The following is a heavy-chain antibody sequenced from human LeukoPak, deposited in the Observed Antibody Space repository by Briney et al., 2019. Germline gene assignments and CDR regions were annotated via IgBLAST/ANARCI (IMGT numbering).Heavy chain of an antibody. J-gene: IGHJ4*02. V-gene: IGHV4-59*01. CDR2: IYHSGST. Sequence: SETLSLTCTVSGGSISTYYWSWIRQPPGKGLEWIGYIYHSGSTKYNPSLKSRVTISVDTSQNQFSLKLSSVTAADTAVYYCAREVVAAAGTVDYWGQGTLVTVSS. CDR3: AREVVAAAGTVDY. D-gene: IGHD6-13*01. CDR1: GGSISTYY.